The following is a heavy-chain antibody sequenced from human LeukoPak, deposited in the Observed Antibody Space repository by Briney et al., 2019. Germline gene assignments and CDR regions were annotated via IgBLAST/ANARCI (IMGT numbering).Heavy chain of an antibody. CDR3: AKDLAANYDFWSGYYNW. D-gene: IGHD3-3*01. CDR2: ISGSGGST. CDR1: GFTFSSYA. V-gene: IGHV3-23*01. Sequence: GGSLRLSCAASGFTFSSYAMTWARQAPGKGLEWVSAISGSGGSTYYADSVKGRFTISRDNSKNTLYLQMDSLRAEDTAVYYCAKDLAANYDFWSGYYNWWGQGTLVTVSS. J-gene: IGHJ4*02.